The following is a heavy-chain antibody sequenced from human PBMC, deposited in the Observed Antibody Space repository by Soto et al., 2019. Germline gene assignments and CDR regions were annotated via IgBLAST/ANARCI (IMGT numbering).Heavy chain of an antibody. CDR3: AKWVFFGVDSSGPALGMDV. CDR2: ISYDGSNK. Sequence: HPGGSLRLSCAASGSTFSSYGMHWVRQAPGQGLEWVAVISYDGSNKYYADSVKGRFTISRDNSKNTLYLQMNSLRAEDTAVYYCAKWVFFGVDSSGPALGMDVWGQGTTVTVSS. D-gene: IGHD3-22*01. V-gene: IGHV3-30*18. CDR1: GSTFSSYG. J-gene: IGHJ6*02.